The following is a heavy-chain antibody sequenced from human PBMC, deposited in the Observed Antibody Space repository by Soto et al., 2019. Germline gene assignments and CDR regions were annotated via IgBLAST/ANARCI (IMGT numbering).Heavy chain of an antibody. D-gene: IGHD3-22*01. CDR1: GGTFSSYA. CDR3: AKDQGIVVVTTIPENAFDI. V-gene: IGHV1-69*13. J-gene: IGHJ3*02. CDR2: IIPIFGTA. Sequence: SVKVSCKASGGTFSSYAISWVRQAPGQGLEWMGGIIPIFGTANYAQKFQGRVTITADESTSTAYMELSSLRSEDTAVYYCAKDQGIVVVTTIPENAFDIWGQGTMVTVSS.